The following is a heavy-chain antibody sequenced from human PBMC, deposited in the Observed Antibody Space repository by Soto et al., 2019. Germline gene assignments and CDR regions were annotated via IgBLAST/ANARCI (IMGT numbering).Heavy chain of an antibody. Sequence: GESLKISCEGSGYTFASYWISWVRQMPGKGLEWMGRIDPSDSYTNYSPSFQGHVTISADRSISTAYLRWSSLKASDTAMYYCARVDYYYYSMDVWGQGTTVTVSS. V-gene: IGHV5-10-1*01. J-gene: IGHJ6*02. CDR1: GYTFASYW. CDR2: IDPSDSYT. CDR3: ARVDYYYYSMDV.